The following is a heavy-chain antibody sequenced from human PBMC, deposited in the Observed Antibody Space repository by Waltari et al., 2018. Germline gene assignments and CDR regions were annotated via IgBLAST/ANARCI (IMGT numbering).Heavy chain of an antibody. CDR1: GYSISSGYY. D-gene: IGHD6-13*01. Sequence: QVQLQESGPGLVKPSETLSLTCAVSGYSISSGYYWGWIRQPPGKGLEWIGSIYHSGGTYYTPSLKSRVTISVDTSKNQFSLKLSSVTAADTAVYYCARGAAAGPNWFDPWGQGTLVTVSS. V-gene: IGHV4-38-2*01. CDR2: IYHSGGT. CDR3: ARGAAAGPNWFDP. J-gene: IGHJ5*02.